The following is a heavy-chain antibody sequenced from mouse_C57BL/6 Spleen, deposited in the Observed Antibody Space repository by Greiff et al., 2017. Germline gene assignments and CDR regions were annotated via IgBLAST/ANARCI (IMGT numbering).Heavy chain of an antibody. D-gene: IGHD1-1*01. CDR3: ARAKVVAEDY. CDR2: INPGSGGT. Sequence: QVQLQQSGAELVRPGTSVKVSCKASGYAFTNYLIEWVKQRPGQGLEWIGVINPGSGGTNYNEKFKGKATLTADKSSSTPYMQLSSLTSEDSAVYFCARAKVVAEDYWGQGTTLTVSS. V-gene: IGHV1-54*01. J-gene: IGHJ2*01. CDR1: GYAFTNYL.